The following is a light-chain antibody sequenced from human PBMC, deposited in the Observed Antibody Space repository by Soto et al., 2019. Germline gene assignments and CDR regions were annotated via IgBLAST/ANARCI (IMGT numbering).Light chain of an antibody. J-gene: IGKJ1*01. CDR1: QGISTY. V-gene: IGKV1-27*01. CDR2: AAS. CDR3: QNYSGAPWT. Sequence: DIQMTQSPSSLSASVGDRVTITCWASQGISTYLVWYQQKPGTVPKLLIFAASTLQSGVPSRFSGSGSGTDFTLTISSLQPEDVATYYCQNYSGAPWTFGQGTKVEIK.